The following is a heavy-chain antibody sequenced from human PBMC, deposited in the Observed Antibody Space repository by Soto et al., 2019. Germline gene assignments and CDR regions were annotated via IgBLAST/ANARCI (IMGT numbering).Heavy chain of an antibody. CDR3: VLGWRGYSYGLFDT. J-gene: IGHJ5*02. D-gene: IGHD5-18*01. V-gene: IGHV4-39*01. CDR2: IYYSGST. Sequence: PSETLSLTCTVSGGSISSSSYYWGWIRQPPGKGLEWIGSIYYSGSTYYNPSLKSRVTISVDTSKNRFSLKLSSVTAADTAVYYCVLGWRGYSYGLFDTRGQGTLVTVSS. CDR1: GGSISSSSYY.